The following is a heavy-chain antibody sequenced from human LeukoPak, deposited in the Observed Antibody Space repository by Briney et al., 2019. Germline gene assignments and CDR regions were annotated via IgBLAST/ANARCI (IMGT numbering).Heavy chain of an antibody. CDR2: ISDGGGST. J-gene: IGHJ4*02. CDR1: GFTFSSYA. D-gene: IGHD4-23*01. V-gene: IGHV3-23*01. Sequence: PGGSLRLSCAASGFTFSSYAMGWFRQPQGKGREGVSPISDGGGSTYYADSVKGRFTISRGNSKNTLYLQMNSLRAEDTAVYYCAKSRGYSGNSPFDYWGQGTLVTVSS. CDR3: AKSRGYSGNSPFDY.